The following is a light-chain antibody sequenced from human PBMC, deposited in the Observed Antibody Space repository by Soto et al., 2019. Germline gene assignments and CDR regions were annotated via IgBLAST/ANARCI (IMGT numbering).Light chain of an antibody. CDR3: SSFTSINTGV. V-gene: IGLV2-14*01. CDR1: SSDVGGYNY. CDR2: EVS. Sequence: QSALTQPASVSGSPGQSITISCTGTSSDVGGYNYVSWYQQHPGKAPKLMIYEVSNRPSGVSKRFSGSKAGNTASLTISGLQAEDEADYYCSSFTSINTGVFGGGTKLTVL. J-gene: IGLJ3*02.